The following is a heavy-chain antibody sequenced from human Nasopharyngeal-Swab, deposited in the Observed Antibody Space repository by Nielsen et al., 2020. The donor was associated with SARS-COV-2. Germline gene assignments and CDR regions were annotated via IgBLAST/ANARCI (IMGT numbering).Heavy chain of an antibody. CDR2: IYSGGHT. CDR3: ARDFWNDAFGI. V-gene: IGHV3-53*01. D-gene: IGHD3-3*01. CDR1: GVTVSSNY. Sequence: GESLKISWSDSGVTVSSNYLSWVRQAPGKGLEWVSVIYSGGHTYYADSVKGRFTISRDNSKNTLYLQMNSLRAGDRAVYYCARDFWNDAFGIWGQGTMVTVSS. J-gene: IGHJ3*02.